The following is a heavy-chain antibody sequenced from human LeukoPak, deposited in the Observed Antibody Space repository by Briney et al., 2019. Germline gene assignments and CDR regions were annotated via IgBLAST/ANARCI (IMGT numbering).Heavy chain of an antibody. Sequence: PSETLSLTCTVSGDSTSSYYWNWVRQPPGKGLEWIGYIYYSGSTNCNPSLKSRVTISIDTSKNQFSLKLRSVTAADTAVYYCAREVPIVRGLRWDYWGQGTLVTVSS. J-gene: IGHJ4*02. CDR2: IYYSGST. V-gene: IGHV4-59*01. CDR1: GDSTSSYY. CDR3: AREVPIVRGLRWDY. D-gene: IGHD3-10*01.